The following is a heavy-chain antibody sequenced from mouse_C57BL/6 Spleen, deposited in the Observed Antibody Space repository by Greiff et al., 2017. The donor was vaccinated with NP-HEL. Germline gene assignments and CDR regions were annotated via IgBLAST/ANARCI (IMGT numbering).Heavy chain of an antibody. CDR1: GYSFTGYY. CDR3: ARGDGSIYFDY. V-gene: IGHV1-42*01. D-gene: IGHD1-1*01. CDR2: INPSTGGT. Sequence: EVQLQQSGPELVKPGASVKISCKASGYSFTGYYMNWVKQSPEKSLEWIGEINPSTGGTTYNQKFKAKATLTVDKSSSTAYMQLKSLTSEDSAVYYCARGDGSIYFDYWGQGTTLTVSS. J-gene: IGHJ2*01.